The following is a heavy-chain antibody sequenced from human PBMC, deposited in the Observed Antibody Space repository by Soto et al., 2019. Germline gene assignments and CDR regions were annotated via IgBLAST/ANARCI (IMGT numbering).Heavy chain of an antibody. V-gene: IGHV3-15*07. J-gene: IGHJ4*01. CDR3: TTDSYSPMIEVRFDY. CDR1: GFAFNNAW. D-gene: IGHD3-22*01. CDR2: IKSKALGGTT. Sequence: PGGSLRLSCAGSGFAFNNAWINWVRQAPGKGLEWVGRIKSKALGGTTDFAAPVRGRFAITRDDSRNMAYMQMNSLNTEDTAVYYCTTDSYSPMIEVRFDYWGHGTLVTVSS.